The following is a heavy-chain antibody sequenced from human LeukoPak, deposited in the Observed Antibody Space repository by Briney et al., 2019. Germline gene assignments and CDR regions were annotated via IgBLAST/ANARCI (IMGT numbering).Heavy chain of an antibody. CDR3: ARREMATITGYVY. J-gene: IGHJ4*02. CDR1: GFIFSDYA. Sequence: PGRSLRLSCAASGFIFSDYAMHWVRQAPGKGLEWVSVISYDGINKFYADSVRGRFTISRDNAKNSLYLQLNSLRAEDTAVYYCARREMATITGYVYWGQGTLVTVTS. D-gene: IGHD5-24*01. CDR2: ISYDGINK. V-gene: IGHV3-30*07.